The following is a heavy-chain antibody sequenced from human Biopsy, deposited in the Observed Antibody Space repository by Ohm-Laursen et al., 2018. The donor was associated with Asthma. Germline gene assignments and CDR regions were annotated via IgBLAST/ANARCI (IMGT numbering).Heavy chain of an antibody. CDR3: ARAYGGSFFSGSFDI. Sequence: SLRLSCSASGFTVSTNGMSWVRQPPGKGLEWVSVIYSDGGTYYADSVQGRVTISRDNSKNTLSLQMSSLRAEDTAVYYCARAYGGSFFSGSFDIWGQGTMVTVSS. V-gene: IGHV3-53*01. D-gene: IGHD4-23*01. J-gene: IGHJ3*02. CDR2: IYSDGGT. CDR1: GFTVSTNG.